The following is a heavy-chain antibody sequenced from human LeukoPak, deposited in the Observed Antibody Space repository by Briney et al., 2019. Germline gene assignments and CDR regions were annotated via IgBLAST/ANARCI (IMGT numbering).Heavy chain of an antibody. CDR3: ARDIAAAGYFDY. CDR2: ISSSSSYI. CDR1: GFTFSSYS. J-gene: IGHJ4*02. V-gene: IGHV3-21*01. D-gene: IGHD6-13*01. Sequence: GGSLRLSCAASGFTFSSYSMNWVRQAPGKGLEWVSSISSSSSYIYYADSVKGRFTISRDNSKNTLYLQMNSLRAEDTAVYYCARDIAAAGYFDYWGQGTLVTVSS.